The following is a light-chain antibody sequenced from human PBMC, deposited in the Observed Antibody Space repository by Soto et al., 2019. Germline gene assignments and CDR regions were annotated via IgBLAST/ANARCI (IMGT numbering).Light chain of an antibody. Sequence: DIQMTQSPSTLSASVGDRVPITCRASQTISSWLAWYQQKPGTPPKLLIYKASTLQSGVPSRFSGSGSGTEFTLTISSLQPDDIATYYCQQYHSYSRTFGQGTKVDIK. CDR1: QTISSW. V-gene: IGKV1-5*03. CDR2: KAS. J-gene: IGKJ1*01. CDR3: QQYHSYSRT.